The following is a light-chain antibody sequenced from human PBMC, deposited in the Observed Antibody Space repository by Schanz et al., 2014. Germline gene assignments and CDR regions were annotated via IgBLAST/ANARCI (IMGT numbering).Light chain of an antibody. CDR2: WAS. J-gene: IGKJ4*01. CDR3: QQYYSIPLT. V-gene: IGKV4-1*01. Sequence: DIVMTQSPDSLPVSLGERATINCKSSQSVLYTSNNKNYLAWYQHKPGQPPKLLIYWASTRESGVPDRFSGSGSGIDFTLTISSLQAEDVAGYYCQQYYSIPLTFGGGTKVEIK. CDR1: QSVLYTSNNKNY.